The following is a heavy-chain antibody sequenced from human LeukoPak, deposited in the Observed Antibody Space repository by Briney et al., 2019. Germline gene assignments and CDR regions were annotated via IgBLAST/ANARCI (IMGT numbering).Heavy chain of an antibody. V-gene: IGHV3-64*01. Sequence: GGSLRLSCAASGFTFSSYAMHWVRQAPGKGLEYVSAISSNGDNTYYANSVKGRFTISRDNSKNTLYLQMGRLRAEDMAVYYCARGMPGGYDYWGQGTLVTVPS. J-gene: IGHJ4*02. CDR1: GFTFSSYA. CDR2: ISSNGDNT. CDR3: ARGMPGGYDY. D-gene: IGHD3-10*01.